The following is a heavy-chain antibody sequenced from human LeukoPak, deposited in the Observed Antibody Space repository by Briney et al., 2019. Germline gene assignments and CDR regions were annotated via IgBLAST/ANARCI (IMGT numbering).Heavy chain of an antibody. Sequence: GGSLRLSCTASGFTFDDYAMHWVRQAPAKGLEWVSLISGDVGTTDYSDSVKGRFTISRDNRRNSLYLHMNSPRTEDTALYFCAKVYVGSWYAYDHWGQGTLVTVSS. J-gene: IGHJ4*02. CDR1: GFTFDDYA. CDR3: AKVYVGSWYAYDH. CDR2: ISGDVGTT. V-gene: IGHV3-43*02. D-gene: IGHD6-13*01.